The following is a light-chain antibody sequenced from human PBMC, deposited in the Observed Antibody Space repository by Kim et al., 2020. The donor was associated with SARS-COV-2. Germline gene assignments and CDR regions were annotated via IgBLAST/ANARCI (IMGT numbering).Light chain of an antibody. J-gene: IGKJ2*01. CDR2: GAS. V-gene: IGKV3-20*01. Sequence: LSPGQRATLSCRASQSVASNYLAWYQQKPGQSPRLLIYGASTRATGIPDRFSGSGSGTDFTVTISRLESEDFAVYYCQQYGSSPTTFGQGTKLEI. CDR3: QQYGSSPTT. CDR1: QSVASNY.